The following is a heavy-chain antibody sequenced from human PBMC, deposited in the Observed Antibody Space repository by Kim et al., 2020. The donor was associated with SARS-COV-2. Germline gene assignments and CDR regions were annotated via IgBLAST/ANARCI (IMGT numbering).Heavy chain of an antibody. Sequence: GGSLRLSCAASGFTFSSYAMHWVRQAPGKGLEWVAVISYDGSNKYYADSVKGRFTISRDNSKNTLYLQMNSLRAEDTAVYYCARGQYYYDSSGYSDYFDYWGQGTLVTVSS. CDR1: GFTFSSYA. V-gene: IGHV3-30*04. D-gene: IGHD3-22*01. J-gene: IGHJ4*02. CDR3: ARGQYYYDSSGYSDYFDY. CDR2: ISYDGSNK.